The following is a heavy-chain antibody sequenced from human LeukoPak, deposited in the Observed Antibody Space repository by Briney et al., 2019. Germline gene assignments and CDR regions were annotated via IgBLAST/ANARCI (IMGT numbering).Heavy chain of an antibody. CDR2: IDYSGST. V-gene: IGHV4-59*01. D-gene: IGHD6-19*01. CDR1: GGSIIGYY. Sequence: SETLSLTCTVSGGSIIGYYWRWIRQPPGKGLEWIGYIDYSGSTNYNPSLKSRVTMSVDMSKNQFSLKLSSVTAADTAVYYCARGGTVAANWYFDLWGRGTLVTVS. CDR3: ARGGTVAANWYFDL. J-gene: IGHJ2*01.